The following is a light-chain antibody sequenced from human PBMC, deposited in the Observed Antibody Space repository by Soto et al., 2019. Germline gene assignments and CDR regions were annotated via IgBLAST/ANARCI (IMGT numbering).Light chain of an antibody. CDR2: EVN. V-gene: IGLV2-14*03. CDR1: SSDVGAYIY. CDR3: QSYDSSLRV. J-gene: IGLJ3*02. Sequence: QSALTQPASVSGSPGQSITISCGGTSSDVGAYIYVSWYQQYPGKAPKLIIYEVNNRPSGVSGRFSGSKSDTTAYLTISGLQAEDEADYYCQSYDSSLRVFGGGTKVTVL.